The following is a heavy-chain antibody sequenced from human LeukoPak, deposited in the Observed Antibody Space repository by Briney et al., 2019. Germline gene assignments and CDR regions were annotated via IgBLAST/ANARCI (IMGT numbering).Heavy chain of an antibody. CDR1: GFTFKNFA. CDR3: ARAISQFVIGGAAY. J-gene: IGHJ4*02. V-gene: IGHV3-23*01. CDR2: SDGSGRLT. D-gene: IGHD3-10*01. Sequence: GGSLRLSCAASGFTFKNFAMSWVRQAPGRGLEWVSSSDGSGRLTYYDDSVKGRFTISRDNSKDTPYLEMDSLRAEDSAVYYCARAISQFVIGGAAYWGQGTQVTVSS.